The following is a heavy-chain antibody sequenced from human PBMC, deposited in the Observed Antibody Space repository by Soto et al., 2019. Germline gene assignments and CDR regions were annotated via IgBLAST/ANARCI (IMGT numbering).Heavy chain of an antibody. Sequence: QITLKESGPPLVNPTQTLTLTCTFSGFSLSTSGVDVGWIRQPPGKALEWLAVIYWNEDKHFSPSLKSRLTIVKDTSKNQVVLTLTNVDPVDTATYYCAHRCYWFGGEDWFDPWGPGTLVTVSS. CDR3: AHRCYWFGGEDWFDP. CDR2: IYWNEDK. CDR1: GFSLSTSGVD. V-gene: IGHV2-5*01. J-gene: IGHJ5*02. D-gene: IGHD3-10*01.